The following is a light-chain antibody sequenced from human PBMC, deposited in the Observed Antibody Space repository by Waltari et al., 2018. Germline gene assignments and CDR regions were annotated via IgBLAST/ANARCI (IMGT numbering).Light chain of an antibody. Sequence: QSALTQPASVSGSPGQSITISCTGTSSDVGNYKHVSWYQQHPVKAPKLMIYAVSKRPSGVSDRFSGAKSGDMASLTISGLQPEDEAEYFCSSYAGSSKGVFGGGTKVTVL. CDR1: SSDVGNYKH. V-gene: IGLV2-23*02. CDR2: AVS. CDR3: SSYAGSSKGV. J-gene: IGLJ2*01.